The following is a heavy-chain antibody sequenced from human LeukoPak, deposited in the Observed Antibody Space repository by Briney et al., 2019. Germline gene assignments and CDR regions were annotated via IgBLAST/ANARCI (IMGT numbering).Heavy chain of an antibody. CDR2: INPNSGGT. CDR1: GYTFTGYY. CDR3: AGWGIAARPNFDY. J-gene: IGHJ4*02. V-gene: IGHV1-2*02. Sequence: ASVKVSCKASGYTFTGYYMHWVRQAPGQGLEWMGWINPNSGGTNYAQKFQGRVTMTEDTFTDTAYMELSSLRSEDTAVYYCAGWGIAARPNFDYWGQGTLVTVSS. D-gene: IGHD6-6*01.